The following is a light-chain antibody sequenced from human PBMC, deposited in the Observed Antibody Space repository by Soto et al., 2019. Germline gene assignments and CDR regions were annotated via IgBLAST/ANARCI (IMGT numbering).Light chain of an antibody. CDR2: KAS. J-gene: IGKJ2*01. CDR1: QSISSW. V-gene: IGKV1-5*03. CDR3: QQYNSYSYT. Sequence: DIQMTQSPSTLSASVGDRVTITCRASQSISSWLAWYQQKPGKAPKLLIYKASSLESGVPSRFSGSGSGTLLTLTISSLQPDDFAHYYCQQYNSYSYTFGQGTKLEIK.